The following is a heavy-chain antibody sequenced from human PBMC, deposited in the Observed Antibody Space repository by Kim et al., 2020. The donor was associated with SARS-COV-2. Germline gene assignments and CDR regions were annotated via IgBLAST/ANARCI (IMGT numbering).Heavy chain of an antibody. Sequence: SETLSLTCTVSGGSISSSSYYWGWIRQPPGKGLEWIGSISYSGDTYYKSSLKSRVTISVDTSKNQFSLRLSSVTAADTAVFYCATQSRGLTAASRGFFD. CDR1: GGSISSSSYY. V-gene: IGHV4-39*01. CDR3: ATQSRGLTAASRGFFD. J-gene: IGHJ4*03. CDR2: ISYSGDT. D-gene: IGHD6-13*01.